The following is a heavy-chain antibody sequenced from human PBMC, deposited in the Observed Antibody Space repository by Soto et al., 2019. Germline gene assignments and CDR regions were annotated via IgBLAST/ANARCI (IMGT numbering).Heavy chain of an antibody. CDR3: ARNGQLLPGFTYYYMDV. J-gene: IGHJ6*03. V-gene: IGHV1-8*02. CDR1: GYTFTSYG. Sequence: ASVKVSCKASGYTFTSYGISWVRQAPGQGLEWMGWMNPNSGNTGYAQKFQGRVTMTRNTSISTAYMELSSLRSEDTAVYYCARNGQLLPGFTYYYMDVWGKGTTVTVSS. D-gene: IGHD2-2*01. CDR2: MNPNSGNT.